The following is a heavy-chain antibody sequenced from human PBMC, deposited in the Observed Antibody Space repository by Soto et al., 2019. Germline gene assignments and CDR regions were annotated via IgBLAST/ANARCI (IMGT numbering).Heavy chain of an antibody. J-gene: IGHJ4*02. Sequence: GGSLRLSCAASGFTFSSYAMSWVRQAPGKGLEWVSAISGSGGSTYYADSVKGRFTISRDNSKNTLYLQMNSLRAEDTAVYYCATGGGYCTNGVCYRVMYYFDYWGQGTLVTVSS. V-gene: IGHV3-23*01. CDR1: GFTFSSYA. CDR3: ATGGGYCTNGVCYRVMYYFDY. CDR2: ISGSGGST. D-gene: IGHD2-8*01.